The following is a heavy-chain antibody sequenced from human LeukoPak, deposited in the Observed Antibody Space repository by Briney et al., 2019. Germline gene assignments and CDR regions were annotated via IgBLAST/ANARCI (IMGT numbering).Heavy chain of an antibody. D-gene: IGHD3-9*01. Sequence: SETLSLTCTVSGGSISSCSYYWGWIRQPPGKGLEWIGSIYYSGSTYYNPSLKSRVTISVDTSKNQFSLKLSSVTAADTAVYYCANYDILTGYYYDWGQGTLVTVSS. V-gene: IGHV4-39*07. CDR1: GGSISSCSYY. CDR3: ANYDILTGYYYD. J-gene: IGHJ4*02. CDR2: IYYSGST.